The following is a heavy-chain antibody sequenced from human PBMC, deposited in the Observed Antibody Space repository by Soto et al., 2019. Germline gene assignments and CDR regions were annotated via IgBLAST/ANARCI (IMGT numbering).Heavy chain of an antibody. CDR3: CTDLTMYDMDV. J-gene: IGHJ6*02. CDR1: GFTFSKDW. CDR2: IKSKTEGGTT. Sequence: EVQLVESGGGLVKPGGSLRLSCAASGFTFSKDWMSWVRQAPGKGLEWVGRIKSKTEGGTTDYAAPVKGRFTISRDDSKNTLYLQMNSLKTEDTAVYYCCTDLTMYDMDVWGQGTTVTVSS. V-gene: IGHV3-15*01. D-gene: IGHD3-10*01.